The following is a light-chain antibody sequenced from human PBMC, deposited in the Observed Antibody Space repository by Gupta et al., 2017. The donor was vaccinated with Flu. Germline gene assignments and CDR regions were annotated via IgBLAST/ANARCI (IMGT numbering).Light chain of an antibody. Sequence: NCKSSQTVLYSSNNKNYLAWYQQKPGQPPRLLIYWASSRESGVPDRFSGSGSGTDFTLTISSLQAEDVAVYYCQQYYTPPLTFGGGTKVEIK. CDR2: WAS. CDR3: QQYYTPPLT. J-gene: IGKJ4*01. V-gene: IGKV4-1*01. CDR1: QTVLYSSNNKNY.